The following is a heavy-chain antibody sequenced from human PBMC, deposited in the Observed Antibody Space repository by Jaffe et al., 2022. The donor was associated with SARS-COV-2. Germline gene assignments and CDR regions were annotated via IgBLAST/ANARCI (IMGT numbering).Heavy chain of an antibody. D-gene: IGHD3-10*01. CDR1: GFTFSIYN. CDR2: ISSGSGTT. J-gene: IGHJ5*02. Sequence: EVQLVESGGGLVQPGGSLRLSCAASGFTFSIYNMNWVRQAPGKGLEWVSYISSGSGTTYYADSVKGRFTISRDNAKNSLYLQMNSLRAEDTAVYYCALYYFGSGSYYPPSGSWGQGTLVTVSS. V-gene: IGHV3-48*01. CDR3: ALYYFGSGSYYPPSGS.